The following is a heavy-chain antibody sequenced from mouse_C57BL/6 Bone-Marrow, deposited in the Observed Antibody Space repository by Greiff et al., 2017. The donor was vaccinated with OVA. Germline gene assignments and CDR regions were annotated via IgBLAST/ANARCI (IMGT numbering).Heavy chain of an antibody. V-gene: IGHV3-6*01. Sequence: VQLKESGPGLVKPSQSLSLTCSVTGYSITSGYYWNWIRQFPGNKLEWMGYISYNGSNNYNPSLKNRISITRDTSKNQFFLKLNSVTTEYTATYYGARCYYLYYYAMDYWGQGTSVTVSS. CDR2: ISYNGSN. J-gene: IGHJ4*01. CDR1: GYSITSGYY. D-gene: IGHD2-3*01. CDR3: ARCYYLYYYAMDY.